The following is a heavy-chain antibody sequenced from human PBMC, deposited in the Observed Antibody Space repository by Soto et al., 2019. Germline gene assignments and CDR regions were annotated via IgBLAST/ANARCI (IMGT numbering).Heavy chain of an antibody. CDR2: IYYSGST. D-gene: IGHD6-19*01. CDR3: GRKGTAGPGRYFAP. J-gene: IGHJ5*02. CDR1: GGSVSSGSYY. Sequence: SETLSLTCTVSGGSVSSGSYYWSWIRQPPGKGLEWIGYIYYSGSTDYNPSLKSRVTISVDTSKNQFSLKLSSVTAADTAVFYGGRKGTAGPGRYFAPGGQGPLVTVSS. V-gene: IGHV4-61*01.